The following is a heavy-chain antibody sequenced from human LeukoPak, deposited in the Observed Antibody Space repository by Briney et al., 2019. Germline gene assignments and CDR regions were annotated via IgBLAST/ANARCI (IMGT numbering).Heavy chain of an antibody. V-gene: IGHV4-39*01. CDR3: ARHGLYQDYGY. J-gene: IGHJ4*02. Sequence: SETLSLTSTVSGGSVSSSSSFWAWIRQPPGKGLEWIGNVYYSGSTHYNPSLKSRVTISLDMSKNQFSLRLTSVTAADTAMYYCARHGLYQDYGYWGQGTLVTVSS. CDR2: VYYSGST. CDR1: GGSVSSSSSF. D-gene: IGHD3-16*01.